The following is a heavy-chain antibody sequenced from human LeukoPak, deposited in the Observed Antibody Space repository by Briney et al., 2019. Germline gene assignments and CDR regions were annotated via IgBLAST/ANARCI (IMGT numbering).Heavy chain of an antibody. CDR2: ISAYNGNT. D-gene: IGHD6-13*01. V-gene: IGHV1-18*01. CDR3: ARVRAAAGLFQH. Sequence: ASVKVSCKASGYTFTSYGISWVRQAPGQGLEWMGWISAYNGNTNYAQKLQGRVTMTTDISTSTAYMELRSLRSDDTAVYYCARVRAAAGLFQHWGQGTLVTVSS. CDR1: GYTFTSYG. J-gene: IGHJ1*01.